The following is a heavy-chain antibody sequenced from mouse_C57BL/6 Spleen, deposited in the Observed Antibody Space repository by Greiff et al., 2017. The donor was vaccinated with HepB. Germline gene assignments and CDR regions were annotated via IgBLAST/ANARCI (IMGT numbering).Heavy chain of an antibody. CDR1: GYTFTEYT. CDR3: ARPNYGSSYEYYFDY. V-gene: IGHV1-62-2*01. CDR2: FYPGSGSI. J-gene: IGHJ2*01. Sequence: QVQLKESGAELVKPGASVKLSCKASGYTFTEYTIHWVKQRSGQGLEWIGWFYPGSGSIKYNEKFKDKATLTADKSSSTVYMELSRLTSEDSAVYFCARPNYGSSYEYYFDYWGQGTTLTVSS. D-gene: IGHD1-1*01.